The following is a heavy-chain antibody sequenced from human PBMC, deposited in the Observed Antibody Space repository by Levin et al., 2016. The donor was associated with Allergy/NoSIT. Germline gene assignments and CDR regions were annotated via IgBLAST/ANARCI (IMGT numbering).Heavy chain of an antibody. CDR3: ARQYCSGGSCYPSAFDI. J-gene: IGHJ3*02. Sequence: WIRQPPGKGLEWVSYISSSSSTIYYADSVKGRFTISRDNAKNSLYLQMNSLRAEDTAVYYCARQYCSGGSCYPSAFDIWGQGTMVTVSS. D-gene: IGHD2-15*01. V-gene: IGHV3-48*01. CDR2: ISSSSSTI.